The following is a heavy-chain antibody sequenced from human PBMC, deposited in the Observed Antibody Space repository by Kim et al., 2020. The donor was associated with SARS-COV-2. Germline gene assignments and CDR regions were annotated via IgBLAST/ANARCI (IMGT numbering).Heavy chain of an antibody. V-gene: IGHV3-23*01. J-gene: IGHJ5*02. D-gene: IGHD6-19*01. CDR3: TKKAVAGPTNWFDP. Sequence: ADSVTSPFTISRDNSKNTLFLQMTSLRAEDTAIYYCTKKAVAGPTNWFDPWGQGTPVTVSS.